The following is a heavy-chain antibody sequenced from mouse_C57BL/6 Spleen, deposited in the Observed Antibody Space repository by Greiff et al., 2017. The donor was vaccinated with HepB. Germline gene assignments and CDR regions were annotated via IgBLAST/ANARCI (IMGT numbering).Heavy chain of an antibody. V-gene: IGHV5-6*01. CDR1: GFTFSSYG. J-gene: IGHJ4*01. D-gene: IGHD2-5*01. CDR3: ARRGSYSNYEGAMDY. Sequence: VQLKESGGDLVKPGGSLKLSCAASGFTFSSYGMSWVRQTPDKRLEWVATISSGGSYPYYPDSVKGRFTISRENAKNTLYLQMSSLKSEDTAMYYCARRGSYSNYEGAMDYWGQGTSVTVSS. CDR2: ISSGGSYP.